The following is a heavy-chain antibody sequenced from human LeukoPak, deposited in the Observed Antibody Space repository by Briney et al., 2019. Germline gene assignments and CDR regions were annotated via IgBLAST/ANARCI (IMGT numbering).Heavy chain of an antibody. Sequence: PGGSLRLSCAASGFTFSSYGMHWVRQAPGKGLEWVAVIWYDGSNKYYADSVKGRFTISRDNSKNTLYLQMNSLRAEDTAVYYCASNWIQLSGYYFDYWGQGTLVTVSS. CDR2: IWYDGSNK. J-gene: IGHJ4*02. D-gene: IGHD5-18*01. CDR1: GFTFSSYG. V-gene: IGHV3-33*01. CDR3: ASNWIQLSGYYFDY.